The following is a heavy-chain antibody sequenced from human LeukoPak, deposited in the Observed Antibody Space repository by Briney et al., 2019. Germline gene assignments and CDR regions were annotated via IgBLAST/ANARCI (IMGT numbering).Heavy chain of an antibody. V-gene: IGHV4-59*01. J-gene: IGHJ4*02. CDR3: ARSGITMVRGGYFDY. Sequence: SETLSLTCTVSGGSISSYYWSWIRQPPGKGLEWIGYIYYSGNTNYNPSLKSRVTISVDTSKNQFSLKLSSVTAADTAVYYCARSGITMVRGGYFDYWGQGTLVTVSS. CDR2: IYYSGNT. CDR1: GGSISSYY. D-gene: IGHD3-10*01.